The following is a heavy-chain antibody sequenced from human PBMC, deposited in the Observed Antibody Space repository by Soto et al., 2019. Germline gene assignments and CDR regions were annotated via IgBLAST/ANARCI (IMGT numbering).Heavy chain of an antibody. Sequence: KPSETLSLTCTVSGGSISSSSYYWGWIRQPPGKGLDWIGCISYGGSTSYNPSLKSRVTISVDTSKNQFSLKLTSVTAADTAVYYCSRGILVWGQGALVTVSS. CDR2: ISYGGST. J-gene: IGHJ4*02. D-gene: IGHD5-18*01. CDR1: GGSISSSSYY. V-gene: IGHV4-39*07. CDR3: SRGILV.